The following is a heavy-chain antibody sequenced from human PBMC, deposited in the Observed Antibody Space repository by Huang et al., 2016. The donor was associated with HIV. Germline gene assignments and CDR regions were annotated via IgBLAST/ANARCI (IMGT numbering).Heavy chain of an antibody. D-gene: IGHD2-2*01. Sequence: QVQLVQSGVEVKKPGASVKVSCKASGYTFTSYGISWVRQDPGPGLEWMGWISAYNGVTNDAQNVQGRGTMTTDTSTSTAYMELRSRGSDDTAVYYCARDSPLLGVVIVVVPTAPNAFDIWGQGTMVTVSS. CDR3: ARDSPLLGVVIVVVPTAPNAFDI. CDR1: GYTFTSYG. V-gene: IGHV1-18*01. CDR2: ISAYNGVT. J-gene: IGHJ3*02.